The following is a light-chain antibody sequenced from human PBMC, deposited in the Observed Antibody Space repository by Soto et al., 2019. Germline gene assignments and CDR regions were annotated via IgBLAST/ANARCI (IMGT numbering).Light chain of an antibody. J-gene: IGLJ2*01. CDR3: SSYTSTTTQVL. CDR2: DVS. Sequence: QSVLTQPASVSGSTGQSITISCTGTSSDVGDYNYVSWYQQDPGKAPKLMIYDVSNRPSGVSNRFSGSKSGNTASLTISGLHAEDEADYYCSSYTSTTTQVLFGGGTKVTVL. CDR1: SSDVGDYNY. V-gene: IGLV2-14*01.